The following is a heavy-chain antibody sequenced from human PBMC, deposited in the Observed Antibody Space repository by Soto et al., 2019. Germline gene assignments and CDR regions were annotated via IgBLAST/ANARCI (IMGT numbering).Heavy chain of an antibody. CDR1: GFTFSDYA. CDR3: VKDHPALEY. CDR2: IRSDGDRI. V-gene: IGHV3-64D*06. J-gene: IGHJ4*01. Sequence: EVQLVESGGGLVQPGGSLRLTCSASGFTFSDYAMHWVRQAPGKGLEYVSVIRSDGDRIYYADSVKGRFTISRDNSKNTLFLQMNSLRPXDTAMYYCVKDHPALEYWGHGTLVTVSS.